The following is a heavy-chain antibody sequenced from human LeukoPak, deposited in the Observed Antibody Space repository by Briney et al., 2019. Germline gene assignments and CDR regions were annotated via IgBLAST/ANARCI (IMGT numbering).Heavy chain of an antibody. D-gene: IGHD3-10*01. Sequence: SVKVSCKASGGTFSSYALSWVRQAPGQGLEWMGGIIPIFGTANYAQKFQGRVTITADKSTSTAYMELSSLRSEDTAVYYCARSRKRGDYGSSCDYWGQGTIVTASS. CDR2: IIPIFGTA. CDR1: GGTFSSYA. V-gene: IGHV1-69*06. CDR3: ARSRKRGDYGSSCDY. J-gene: IGHJ4*02.